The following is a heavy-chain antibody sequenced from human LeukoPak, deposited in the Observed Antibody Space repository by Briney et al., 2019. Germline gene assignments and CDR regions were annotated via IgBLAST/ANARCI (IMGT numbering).Heavy chain of an antibody. CDR3: ARDRGSFTFGGVIEANWFDP. CDR1: GYTFTGYY. J-gene: IGHJ5*02. D-gene: IGHD3-16*01. Sequence: ASVKVSCTASGYTFTGYYMHWVRQAPGQGLEWMGWINPNSGGTNYAQKFQGRVTMTRDTSISAAYMELSRLRSDDTAVYYCARDRGSFTFGGVIEANWFDPWGQGTLVTVSS. V-gene: IGHV1-2*02. CDR2: INPNSGGT.